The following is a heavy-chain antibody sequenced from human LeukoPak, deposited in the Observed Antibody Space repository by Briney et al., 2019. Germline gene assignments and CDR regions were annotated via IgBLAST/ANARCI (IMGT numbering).Heavy chain of an antibody. Sequence: GSLRLSCAASGFTFSSYSMNWVRQAPGKGLEWVSSISSSSSYIYYTDSVKGRFTISRDNAKNSLYLQMNSLRAEDTAVYYCARGQLSVVPAAPTDYWGQGTLVTVSS. D-gene: IGHD2-2*01. CDR2: ISSSSSYI. J-gene: IGHJ4*02. CDR1: GFTFSSYS. V-gene: IGHV3-21*01. CDR3: ARGQLSVVPAAPTDY.